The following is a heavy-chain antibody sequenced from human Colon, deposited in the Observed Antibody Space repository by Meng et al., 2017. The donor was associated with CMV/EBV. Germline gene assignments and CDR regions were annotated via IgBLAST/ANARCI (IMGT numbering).Heavy chain of an antibody. Sequence: QVQLVQSGPEVKKPGDLVKVSCKASGYSFSNYVLHWVRQAPGQGLEWMGWISPGDDNGKYSQKFQGRVAITKDTSASTAYLDLSSLKSEDTAVYYCAITSLFDYWGQGTLVTVSS. V-gene: IGHV1-3*01. CDR2: ISPGDDNG. CDR3: AITSLFDY. CDR1: GYSFSNYV. J-gene: IGHJ4*02.